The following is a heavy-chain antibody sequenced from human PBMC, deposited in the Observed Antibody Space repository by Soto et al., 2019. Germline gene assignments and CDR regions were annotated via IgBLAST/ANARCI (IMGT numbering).Heavy chain of an antibody. J-gene: IGHJ4*02. CDR1: GDAFTNYI. Sequence: QVQLVQSGAEVKKPGSSVKVSCKASGDAFTNYIFDWVRQAPGQGLEWMGGIIPMFGTPKYAQTFQDRVTISADVSTGTANLELTSLGFDDTAVYYWARGRDRPPVGLSFDSGGEGTRVTVPS. CDR2: IIPMFGTP. CDR3: ARGRDRPPVGLSFDS. V-gene: IGHV1-69*01. D-gene: IGHD1-26*01.